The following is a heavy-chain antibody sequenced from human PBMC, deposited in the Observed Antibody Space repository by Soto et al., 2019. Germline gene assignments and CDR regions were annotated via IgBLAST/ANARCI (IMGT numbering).Heavy chain of an antibody. Sequence: SETLSLTCTVSGGSISSSSYYWGWIRQPPGNGLEWIGSIYYSGSTYYNPSLKSRVTISVDTSKNQFSLKLSSVTAADTAVYYCAGRTIFGVAGAVQAFDIWGQGTMVTVSS. J-gene: IGHJ3*02. V-gene: IGHV4-39*01. CDR3: AGRTIFGVAGAVQAFDI. D-gene: IGHD3-3*01. CDR1: GGSISSSSYY. CDR2: IYYSGST.